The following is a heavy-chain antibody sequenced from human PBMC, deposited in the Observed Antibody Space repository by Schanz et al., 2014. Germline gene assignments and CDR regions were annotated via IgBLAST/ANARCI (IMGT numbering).Heavy chain of an antibody. V-gene: IGHV3-74*01. J-gene: IGHJ4*02. CDR3: ERFQSPHQPFDY. Sequence: EVQLLESGGGLVQPGGSLRLSCAASGFTFSDSWMHWVRQAPGKGLVWVSRTSNDGSFTTFADSVKGRFTISRDNAKNTLYLQMNSLRAEDTAVYYCERFQSPHQPFDYWGQGTLVTVSS. CDR1: GFTFSDSW. CDR2: TSNDGSFT. D-gene: IGHD2-2*01.